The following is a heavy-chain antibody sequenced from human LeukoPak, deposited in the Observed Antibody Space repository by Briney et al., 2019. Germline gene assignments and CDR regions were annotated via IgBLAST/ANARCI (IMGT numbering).Heavy chain of an antibody. V-gene: IGHV1-69*01. Sequence: SVKVSCKASGGTFSSYAISWVRQAPGQGLEWMGGIIPIFGTANYAQKFQGRVTITADESTSTAYMELSSLRSEDTAVYYCARLTTYSSGWYSYFQHWGQGTLVTVSS. CDR1: GGTFSSYA. CDR3: ARLTTYSSGWYSYFQH. J-gene: IGHJ1*01. D-gene: IGHD6-19*01. CDR2: IIPIFGTA.